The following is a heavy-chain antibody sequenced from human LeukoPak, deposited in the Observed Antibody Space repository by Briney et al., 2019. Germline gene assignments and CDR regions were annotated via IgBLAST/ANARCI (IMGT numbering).Heavy chain of an antibody. V-gene: IGHV1-18*01. Sequence: GASVKVSCKASGYTFTSYGISWVRQAPGQGLEWMGWISAYNGNTNYAQKLQGRVTMTTDTSTSTAYMELRSLRSDDTAVYYCARDIAVAGIHYYYYYMDVWGKGTTVTISS. J-gene: IGHJ6*03. CDR3: ARDIAVAGIHYYYYYMDV. CDR1: GYTFTSYG. D-gene: IGHD6-19*01. CDR2: ISAYNGNT.